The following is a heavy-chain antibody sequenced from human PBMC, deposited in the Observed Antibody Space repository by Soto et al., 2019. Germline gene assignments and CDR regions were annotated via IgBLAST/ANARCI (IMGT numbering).Heavy chain of an antibody. CDR3: TRDDSGLGIDY. V-gene: IGHV3-74*01. CDR1: GFNFRDFW. D-gene: IGHD1-26*01. CDR2: IPSDGRDV. J-gene: IGHJ4*02. Sequence: GGSLRLSCEASGFNFRDFWMHWVRQPPGKGPEWVSNIPSDGRDVSYADSVRGRFTISRDDARNTLYLQMSDLRVEDTAIYYCTRDDSGLGIDYWGQGTQVTV.